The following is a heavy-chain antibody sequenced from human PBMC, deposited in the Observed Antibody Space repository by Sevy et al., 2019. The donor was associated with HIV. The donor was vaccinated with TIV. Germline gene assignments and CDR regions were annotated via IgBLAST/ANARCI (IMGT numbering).Heavy chain of an antibody. CDR2: INHSGST. CDR3: AGVCGGGSSGSLGRYYHGMDV. J-gene: IGHJ6*02. CDR1: GGSFSGYY. D-gene: IGHD6-19*01. Sequence: SETLSLTCAVYGGSFSGYYWSWIRQPPGKGLEWIGEINHSGSTNYNPSLKSRVTISVDTSKNQFSLKLSSVTATDTAVYDWAGVCGGGSSGSLGRYYHGMDVWGQGTTVTVSS. V-gene: IGHV4-34*01.